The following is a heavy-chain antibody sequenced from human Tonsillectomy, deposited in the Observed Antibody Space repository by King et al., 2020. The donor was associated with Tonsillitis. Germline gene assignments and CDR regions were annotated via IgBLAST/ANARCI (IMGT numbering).Heavy chain of an antibody. J-gene: IGHJ4*02. CDR3: AKEEYDMLAGYYARAFDY. D-gene: IGHD3-9*01. Sequence: VQLVESGGGLVQPGGSLRLSCAASGFTFSSYAMSWVRQAPGKGLEWVSAISGSGGSIYYADSVKGRFTISRDNSKNTLYLQVNSLRDEDTAVYYCAKEEYDMLAGYYARAFDYWGQGTLATAS. CDR1: GFTFSSYA. V-gene: IGHV3-23*04. CDR2: ISGSGGSI.